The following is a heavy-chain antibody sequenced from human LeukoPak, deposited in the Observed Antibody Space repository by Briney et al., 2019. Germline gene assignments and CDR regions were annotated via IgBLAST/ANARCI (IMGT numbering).Heavy chain of an antibody. CDR2: IYYSGIT. CDR3: ARGSYYYDSSGYLFDY. Sequence: SETLSLTCTVSGGSISSNSYYWGWIRQPPGKGLEWIGTIYYSGITYYTPSLKSRVTISVDTSKNQFSLKLSSVTAADTAVYYCARGSYYYDSSGYLFDYWGQGTLVTVSS. CDR1: GGSISSNSYY. V-gene: IGHV4-39*07. J-gene: IGHJ4*02. D-gene: IGHD3-22*01.